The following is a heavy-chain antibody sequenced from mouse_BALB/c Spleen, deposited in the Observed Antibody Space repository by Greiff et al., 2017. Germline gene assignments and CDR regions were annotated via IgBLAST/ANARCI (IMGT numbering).Heavy chain of an antibody. CDR3: APYGSSYDYFDY. D-gene: IGHD1-1*01. CDR1: GFNIKDTY. J-gene: IGHJ2*01. Sequence: EVKLVESGAELVKPGASVKLSCTASGFNIKDTYMHWVKQRPEQGLEWIGRIDPANGNTKYDPKFQGKATITADTSSNTAYLQLSSLTSEDTAVYYCAPYGSSYDYFDYWGQGTTLTVSS. CDR2: IDPANGNT. V-gene: IGHV14-3*02.